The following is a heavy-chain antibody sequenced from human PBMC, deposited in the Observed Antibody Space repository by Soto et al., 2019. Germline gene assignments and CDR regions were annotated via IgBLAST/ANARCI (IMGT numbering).Heavy chain of an antibody. CDR1: GFLLTTSGVG. Sequence: QITLNESGPTQVKPRQTLTLTCTFSGFLLTTSGVGVGWIRQSPGKAPEWLALIYWDDDKRYSPSLKSRLTITKDTSKNQVVLTMADLDPVDTATYYCAHRVLRTVFGLVTTTAIYFDFWGQGTPVAVSS. CDR3: AHRVLRTVFGLVTTTAIYFDF. CDR2: IYWDDDK. J-gene: IGHJ4*02. V-gene: IGHV2-5*02. D-gene: IGHD3-3*01.